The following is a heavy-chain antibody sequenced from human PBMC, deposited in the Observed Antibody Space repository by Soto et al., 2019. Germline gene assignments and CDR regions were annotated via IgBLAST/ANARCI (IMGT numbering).Heavy chain of an antibody. J-gene: IGHJ4*02. V-gene: IGHV3-30*18. D-gene: IGHD2-15*01. CDR1: GFTFSSYG. CDR3: AKRAEYCNVPGCYGVDY. CDR2: ISYDGRNK. Sequence: QVQLVESGGGVVQPGRSLRLSCAGSGFTFSSYGMHWVRQAPGKGLEWVAVISYDGRNKNYADSVKGRFTISRDDSTNTLSLHRNSLGVEDTAVYYCAKRAEYCNVPGCYGVDYWGQGNLVTVSS.